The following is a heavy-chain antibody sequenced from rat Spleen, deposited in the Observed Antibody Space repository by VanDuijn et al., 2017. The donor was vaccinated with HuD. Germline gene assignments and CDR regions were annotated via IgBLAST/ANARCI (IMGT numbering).Heavy chain of an antibody. J-gene: IGHJ2*01. Sequence: EVQLVESGGGLVQPGRSLKLSCAASGFTFSNYAMAWVRQAPTKGLEWVATISYGDSSGHSSTYYRDSVKGRFTISRDNEKSTLSLQMDSLRSEDTATYYCVRHGYTRYYFDYWGQGVMVTVSS. CDR3: VRHGYTRYYFDY. CDR1: GFTFSNYA. D-gene: IGHD1-9*01. CDR2: ISYGDSSGHSST. V-gene: IGHV5-29*01.